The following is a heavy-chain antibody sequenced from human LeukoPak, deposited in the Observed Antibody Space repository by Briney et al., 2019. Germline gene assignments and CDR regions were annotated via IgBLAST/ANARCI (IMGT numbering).Heavy chain of an antibody. CDR3: ARIATNPYSSGWYDFDY. J-gene: IGHJ4*02. D-gene: IGHD6-19*01. Sequence: SVKVSCKASGGTFSSYAISWVRQAPGQGLEWMGGIIPIFGTANYAQKFQGRVTITADESTSTAYMELSSLRSEDTAVYYCARIATNPYSSGWYDFDYWGQGTLVTVSS. CDR1: GGTFSSYA. CDR2: IIPIFGTA. V-gene: IGHV1-69*13.